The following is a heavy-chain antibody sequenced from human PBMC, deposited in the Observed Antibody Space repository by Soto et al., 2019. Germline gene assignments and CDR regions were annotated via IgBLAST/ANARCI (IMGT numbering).Heavy chain of an antibody. CDR3: ARLIAARTIGAALFDY. Sequence: QVQLVESGGGVVQPGRSLRLSCAASGFTCSSYGMHWVRQAPGKGLEWVAVIWYDGSNKYYADSVKGRFTISRDNSKNTLYLQMNSLRAEDTAVYYCARLIAARTIGAALFDYWGQGTLVTVSS. D-gene: IGHD6-6*01. CDR1: GFTCSSYG. CDR2: IWYDGSNK. J-gene: IGHJ4*02. V-gene: IGHV3-33*01.